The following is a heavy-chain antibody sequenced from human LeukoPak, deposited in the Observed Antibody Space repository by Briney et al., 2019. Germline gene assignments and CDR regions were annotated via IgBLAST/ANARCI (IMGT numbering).Heavy chain of an antibody. CDR3: ARGSRLGHHFEY. Sequence: ASVKVSCKASGYTLTDYYMHWVRQAPGQGLDWMGRINPSSGDANYAHKFQGRVTMTRDTSIGTAYMELSRLRSDDSAIYYCARGSRLGHHFEYWGQGTLVTVSS. V-gene: IGHV1-2*06. CDR1: GYTLTDYY. J-gene: IGHJ4*02. CDR2: INPSSGDA.